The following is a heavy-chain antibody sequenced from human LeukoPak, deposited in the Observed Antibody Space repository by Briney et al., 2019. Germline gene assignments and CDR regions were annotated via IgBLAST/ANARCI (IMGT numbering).Heavy chain of an antibody. CDR2: IYTSGST. D-gene: IGHD3-3*01. CDR1: GGSISNFY. J-gene: IGHJ5*02. V-gene: IGHV4-4*07. Sequence: SETLSLTCTVSGGSISNFYWSWIRQPAGKGLEWIGRIYTSGSTNYNPSLKSRVTISIDTSENQFSLKLSSVTAADTAVYYCARDLGPDYDFWSASSKWFDPWGQGTLVTVSS. CDR3: ARDLGPDYDFWSASSKWFDP.